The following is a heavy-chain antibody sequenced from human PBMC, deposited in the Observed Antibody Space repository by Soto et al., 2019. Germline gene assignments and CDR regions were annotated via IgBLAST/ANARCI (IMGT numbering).Heavy chain of an antibody. J-gene: IGHJ4*02. CDR3: ARFWSGSVQRDY. CDR1: GFTFSTYA. V-gene: IGHV3-23*01. CDR2: TSGSGDTT. D-gene: IGHD3-3*01. Sequence: GGSLRLSCAASGFTFSTYAMTWVRQAPGKGLEWVSATSGSGDTTYYADSVRGRFTISRDNSKNTLYLQMNSLRAEDTALYYCARFWSGSVQRDYWGQGTLVTVSS.